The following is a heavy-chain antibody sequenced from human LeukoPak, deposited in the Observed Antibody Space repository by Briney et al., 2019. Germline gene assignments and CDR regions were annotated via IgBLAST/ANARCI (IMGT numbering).Heavy chain of an antibody. CDR2: IKSKTDGGTT. CDR1: GFTFSNAW. V-gene: IGHV3-15*01. CDR3: TTEGPYYYDSSGYYPNPNHDAFDI. Sequence: PGRSLRLSCAASGFTFSNAWMSWVRHAPGKGLEWVGRIKSKTDGGTTAYAAPVKGRFTISRDDSKNTLYLQMNSLKTEDTAVYYCTTEGPYYYDSSGYYPNPNHDAFDIWGQGTMVTVSS. J-gene: IGHJ3*02. D-gene: IGHD3-22*01.